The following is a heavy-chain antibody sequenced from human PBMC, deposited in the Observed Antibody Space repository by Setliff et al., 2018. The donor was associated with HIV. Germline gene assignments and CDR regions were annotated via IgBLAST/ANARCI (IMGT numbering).Heavy chain of an antibody. CDR3: ARGDRKAPAGSGYYYYGINV. CDR2: MYTSGST. Sequence: SETLSLTCTVSGGSISSDNYYWSWIRQPAGKGLEWIGRMYTSGSTNYNPSLRSRVTISVDTSKRQFSLKLSSVTAAETAVYYCARGDRKAPAGSGYYYYGINVWGQGTMVTVCS. V-gene: IGHV4-61*02. CDR1: GGSISSDNYY. D-gene: IGHD6-13*01. J-gene: IGHJ6*02.